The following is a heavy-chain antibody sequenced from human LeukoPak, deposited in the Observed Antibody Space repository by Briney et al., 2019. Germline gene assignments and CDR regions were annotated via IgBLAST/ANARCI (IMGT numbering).Heavy chain of an antibody. J-gene: IGHJ6*02. CDR3: GRTIGMDV. CDR2: ISGSGGST. Sequence: GGSLRLSCAASGFTFSSHAMSWVRQTPGKGLEWISAISGSGGSTFYADSVKGRFTVSRDNSKNTVYLQMNSLRAEDTALYYYGRTIGMDVWGQGTTVTVSS. CDR1: GFTFSSHA. V-gene: IGHV3-23*01. D-gene: IGHD3-3*01.